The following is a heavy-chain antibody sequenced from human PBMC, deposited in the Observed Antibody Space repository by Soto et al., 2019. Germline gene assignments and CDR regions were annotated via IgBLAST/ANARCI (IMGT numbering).Heavy chain of an antibody. V-gene: IGHV1-69*13. Sequence: ASVKVSCKASGGTFSSYAISWVRQAPGQGLEWMGGIIPIFGTANYAQKFQGRVTITADESTSTAYMELSSLRSEDTAVYYCARIIAARPGYYYGMDVWGQGTTVTVS. CDR2: IIPIFGTA. CDR3: ARIIAARPGYYYGMDV. CDR1: GGTFSSYA. D-gene: IGHD6-6*01. J-gene: IGHJ6*02.